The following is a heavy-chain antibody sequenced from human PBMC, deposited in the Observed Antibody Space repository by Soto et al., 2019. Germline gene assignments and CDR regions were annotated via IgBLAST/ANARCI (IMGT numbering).Heavy chain of an antibody. CDR1: GGSISSSNYY. CDR3: ARHPYAAPYIVVVATAIVLDAFDI. Sequence: QLQLQESGPGLANPSETLSLTCTVSGGSISSSNYYWGWIRQPPGKGLEWIGSMYYSGSTYYNPSLKSRVTITVDTSKNQLSLKLSSVTASDTAVYYCARHPYAAPYIVVVATAIVLDAFDIWGQGTMVTVSS. V-gene: IGHV4-39*01. D-gene: IGHD2-2*01. J-gene: IGHJ3*02. CDR2: MYYSGST.